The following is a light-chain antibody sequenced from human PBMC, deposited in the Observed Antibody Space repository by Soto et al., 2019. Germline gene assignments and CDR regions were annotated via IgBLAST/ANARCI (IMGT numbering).Light chain of an antibody. J-gene: IGLJ3*02. CDR1: NIGSKN. CDR2: RDS. Sequence: SYELTQPLSVLVALGQTARITCGGNNIGSKNVHWYQQKPGQAPVLVIYRDSNRPSGIPERFSGSNSGNTATLTISRAQAGDEADYYCQVWDSSTARVFGEGTTLTVL. CDR3: QVWDSSTARV. V-gene: IGLV3-9*01.